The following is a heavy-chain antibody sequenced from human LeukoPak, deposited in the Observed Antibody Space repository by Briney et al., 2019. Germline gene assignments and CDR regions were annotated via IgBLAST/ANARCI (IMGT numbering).Heavy chain of an antibody. J-gene: IGHJ4*02. CDR2: ITSSGST. Sequence: GASLRLSCAASGFTFNNYAMNWVRQAPGKGLEWVSVITSSGSTYYADSVKGRFTISRDNSKNTLYLQMNSLRAEDTAIYYRAKDLYGDYDFDCWGRGTLVTVSS. CDR3: AKDLYGDYDFDC. D-gene: IGHD4-17*01. V-gene: IGHV3-23*01. CDR1: GFTFNNYA.